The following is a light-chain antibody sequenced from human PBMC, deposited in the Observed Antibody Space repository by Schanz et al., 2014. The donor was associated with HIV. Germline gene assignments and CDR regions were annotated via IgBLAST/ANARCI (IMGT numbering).Light chain of an antibody. CDR3: SSYAGSGNLGV. Sequence: QSVLTQPPSTSGTPGQRVAISCSGSSSNIGTYNVNWYQQLPGSAPKLLIYGNNRRPSGVPDRFSGSKSGTSASLAISGLQAEDEADYYCSSYAGSGNLGVFGGGTKLTVL. CDR2: GNN. J-gene: IGLJ2*01. CDR1: SSNIGTYN. V-gene: IGLV1-44*01.